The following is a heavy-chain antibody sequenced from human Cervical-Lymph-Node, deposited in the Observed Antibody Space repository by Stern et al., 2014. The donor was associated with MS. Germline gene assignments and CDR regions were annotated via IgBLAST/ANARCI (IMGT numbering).Heavy chain of an antibody. CDR1: GGSISSGGYY. CDR2: IYYSGST. J-gene: IGHJ3*02. CDR3: ARWIQLWYHDAFDI. V-gene: IGHV4-31*01. Sequence: DQLVESGPGLVKPSQTLSLTCTVSGGSISSGGYYWSWIRQHPGKGLEWIGYIYYSGSTYYNPSLKSLVTISVDTSKNQFSLKLSSVTAADTAVYYCARWIQLWYHDAFDIWGQGTMVTVSS. D-gene: IGHD5-18*01.